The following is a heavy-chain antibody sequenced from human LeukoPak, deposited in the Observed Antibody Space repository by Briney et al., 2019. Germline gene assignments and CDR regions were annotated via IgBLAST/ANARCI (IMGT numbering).Heavy chain of an antibody. CDR2: IYHTGTT. CDR1: GGSISSSIYH. J-gene: IGHJ4*02. V-gene: IGHV4-39*01. D-gene: IGHD2-2*02. CDR3: AIYTTSAAGY. Sequence: PSETLSLTCTVSGGSISSSIYHGGWIRQPPGQGLEWFGTIYHTGTTHYNPSLQSRVTISVDTSRNQFSLTLNSMTAAETAVYYCAIYTTSAAGYWGQGALVAVSS.